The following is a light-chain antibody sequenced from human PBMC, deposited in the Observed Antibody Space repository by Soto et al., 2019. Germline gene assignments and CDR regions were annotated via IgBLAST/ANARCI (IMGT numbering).Light chain of an antibody. CDR3: LLFYSGPRG. CDR2: DTN. Sequence: QAVVTQEPSLTVSPGGTVTLTCDSSTGAVTSGHYPYWFQQKPGQAPRTLIYDTNNKHSWTPARFSGSLLGGKAALTLSGAQPEDEAEYYCLLFYSGPRGFGGGTKLTVL. V-gene: IGLV7-46*01. J-gene: IGLJ3*02. CDR1: TGAVTSGHY.